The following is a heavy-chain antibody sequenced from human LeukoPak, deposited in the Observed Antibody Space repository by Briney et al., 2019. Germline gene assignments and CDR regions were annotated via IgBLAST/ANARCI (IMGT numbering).Heavy chain of an antibody. Sequence: SETLSLTCTVSGASLSTSSWTWIRQPPGKGLECIGSIYYSGTAHYHPSLKSRVTISLDTSKNQFSLRLSSVTAADTAVYYCARHFSNGWSDKWGQGTLVTVS. J-gene: IGHJ4*02. CDR3: ARHFSNGWSDK. D-gene: IGHD6-19*01. CDR1: GASLSTSS. V-gene: IGHV4-59*08. CDR2: IYYSGTA.